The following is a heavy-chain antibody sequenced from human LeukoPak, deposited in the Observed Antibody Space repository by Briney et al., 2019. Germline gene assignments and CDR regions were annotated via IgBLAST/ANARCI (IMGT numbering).Heavy chain of an antibody. J-gene: IGHJ4*02. CDR1: GGSISSSRYY. D-gene: IGHD5-24*01. V-gene: IGHV4-39*01. CDR2: IYYSEST. CDR3: AKQRRDGYNYFDY. Sequence: SETLSLTCTVSGGSISSSRYYWGWIRHPPGKGLEWIGNIYYSESTYYNPSLKSRVTISVDTSKNQFSLKLSSVTAADTAVYYCAKQRRDGYNYFDYWGQGTLVTVSS.